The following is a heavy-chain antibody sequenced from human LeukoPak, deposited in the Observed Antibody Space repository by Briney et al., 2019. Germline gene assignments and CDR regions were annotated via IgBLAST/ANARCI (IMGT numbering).Heavy chain of an antibody. V-gene: IGHV4-39*07. CDR3: ARDSPSYYYYGMDV. CDR2: IFYSGST. J-gene: IGHJ6*02. CDR1: GGSISSSSSY. Sequence: PSETLSLTCTDSGGSISSSSSYWGWIRHPPGKGLEWVGNIFYSGSTYFNPSLKSRVTISVDTSKNQFSLKLSSVTAADTAVYYCARDSPSYYYYGMDVWGQGTTVTVSS.